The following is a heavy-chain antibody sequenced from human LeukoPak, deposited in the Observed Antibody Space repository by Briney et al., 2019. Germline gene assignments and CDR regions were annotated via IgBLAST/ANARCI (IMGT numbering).Heavy chain of an antibody. V-gene: IGHV3-15*01. CDR3: TTLYTDYDYVWGSYGEYYFDY. D-gene: IGHD3-16*01. Sequence: GGSLRLSCAASGFTLSNAWMSWVRQAPGKGLELVGLIKSKTDGGTTDYAAPVKGRFTISRDDSKNTLYLQMNSLKTEDTAVYYCTTLYTDYDYVWGSYGEYYFDYWGQGTLVTVSS. J-gene: IGHJ4*02. CDR1: GFTLSNAW. CDR2: IKSKTDGGTT.